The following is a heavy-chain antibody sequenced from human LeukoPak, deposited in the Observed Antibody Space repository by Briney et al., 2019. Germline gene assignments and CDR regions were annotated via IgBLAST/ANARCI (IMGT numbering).Heavy chain of an antibody. CDR1: GGTCSSYA. Sequence: GASVKVSCKASGGTCSSYAISWVRQAPGQGLEWMGRIIPILGIANYAQKFQGRVTITADKSTSTAYMELSSLRSEDTAVYYCARSYYYGSGTPPRLDYWGQGTLVTVSS. V-gene: IGHV1-69*04. CDR2: IIPILGIA. CDR3: ARSYYYGSGTPPRLDY. J-gene: IGHJ4*02. D-gene: IGHD3-10*01.